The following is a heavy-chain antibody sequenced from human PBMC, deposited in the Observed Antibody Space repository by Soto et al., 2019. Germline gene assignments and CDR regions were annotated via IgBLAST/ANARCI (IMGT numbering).Heavy chain of an antibody. Sequence: QVHLVQSGAEVKNPGASVKVSCKASGYSFTRYGIGWARQAPGQGLEWMGWINAYNGNTNYAQNLQGRLTLTTDTSTTTAYMELRSLRPNDTAIYYCAMVDVYVTPSPQDFWGQGTTVTVSS. CDR2: INAYNGNT. J-gene: IGHJ6*02. CDR1: GYSFTRYG. D-gene: IGHD3-16*01. V-gene: IGHV1-18*01. CDR3: AMVDVYVTPSPQDF.